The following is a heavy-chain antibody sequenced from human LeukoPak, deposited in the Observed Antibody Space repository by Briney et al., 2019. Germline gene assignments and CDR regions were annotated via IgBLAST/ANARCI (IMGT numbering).Heavy chain of an antibody. J-gene: IGHJ4*02. D-gene: IGHD2-2*01. CDR2: ISSSSSYI. V-gene: IGHV3-21*01. CDR3: ARGSAAKFDY. CDR1: GFTFSSYS. Sequence: GGSLRLSCAASGFTFSSYSMNWVRQAPGKGLEWVSSISSSSSYIYYADSVKGRFTISRDNAKSSLYLQMNSLRAEDTAVYYCARGSAAKFDYWGQGTLVTVSS.